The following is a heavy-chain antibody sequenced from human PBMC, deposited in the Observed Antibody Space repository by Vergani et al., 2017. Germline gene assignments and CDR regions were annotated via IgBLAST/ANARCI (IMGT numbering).Heavy chain of an antibody. CDR2: ISSSGSTI. J-gene: IGHJ6*03. V-gene: IGHV3-11*01. Sequence: QVQLVESGGGLVKPGGSLRLSCAASGFTFSDYYMSWIRLAPGKGLEWVSYISSSGSTIYYADSVKGRFTISRDNAKNSLYLQMNSLRAEDTAVYYCARDRYDFWSGYYTGDYYYYMDVWGKGTTVTISS. D-gene: IGHD3-3*01. CDR1: GFTFSDYY. CDR3: ARDRYDFWSGYYTGDYYYYMDV.